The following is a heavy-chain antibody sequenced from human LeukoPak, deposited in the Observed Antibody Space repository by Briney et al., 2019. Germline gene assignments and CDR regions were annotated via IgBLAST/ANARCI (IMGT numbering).Heavy chain of an antibody. CDR3: ARGSVVAARDHQNWFDP. D-gene: IGHD2-15*01. CDR1: GGSFSDYY. Sequence: SETLSLTCAVYGGSFSDYYWDWIRQPPGKGLEWIGEVNHSGSTNYNPSLKSRVTISADASKNQLSLKLSSVTAADTAVYYCARGSVVAARDHQNWFDPWGQGTLVTVSS. J-gene: IGHJ5*02. V-gene: IGHV4-34*01. CDR2: VNHSGST.